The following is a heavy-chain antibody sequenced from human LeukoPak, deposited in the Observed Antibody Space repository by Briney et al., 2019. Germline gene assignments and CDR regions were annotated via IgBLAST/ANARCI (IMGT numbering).Heavy chain of an antibody. J-gene: IGHJ4*02. CDR3: ARDPRYSGYDPNAD. V-gene: IGHV3-66*01. CDR2: IYSGGST. Sequence: GGSLRLSCAASGFTVSSNYMSWVRQAPGKGLEWVSVIYSGGSTYYADSVKGRFTISRDNSKNTLYLQMNSLRAEDTAVYYCARDPRYSGYDPNADWGQGTLVTVSS. D-gene: IGHD5-12*01. CDR1: GFTVSSNY.